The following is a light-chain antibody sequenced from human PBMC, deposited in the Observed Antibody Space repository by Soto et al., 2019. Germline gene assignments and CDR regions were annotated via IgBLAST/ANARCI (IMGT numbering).Light chain of an antibody. CDR3: QQLNSYPWT. CDR1: QTISSW. Sequence: LTQSPGPLSLSPGERATLSCRASQTISSWLAWYQQKPGKAPKLLIYAASTLQSGVPSRFSGSGSGTDCTLTISSLQPEDVATYYCQQLNSYPWTFGQGTKVDIK. CDR2: AAS. J-gene: IGKJ1*01. V-gene: IGKV1-9*01.